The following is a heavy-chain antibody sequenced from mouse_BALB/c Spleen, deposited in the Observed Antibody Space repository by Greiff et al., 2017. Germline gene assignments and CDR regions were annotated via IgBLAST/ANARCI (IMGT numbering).Heavy chain of an antibody. CDR1: GDSITSGY. Sequence: EVKLVESGPSLVKPSQTLSLTCSVTGDSITSGYWNWIRKFPGNKLEYMGYISYSGSTNYNPSLKSRISITRDTSKNQYYLQLNSVTTEDTATYYCARGRWDGNYLDYWGQGTTVTVSS. J-gene: IGHJ2*01. CDR2: ISYSGST. D-gene: IGHD2-1*01. CDR3: ARGRWDGNYLDY. V-gene: IGHV3-8*02.